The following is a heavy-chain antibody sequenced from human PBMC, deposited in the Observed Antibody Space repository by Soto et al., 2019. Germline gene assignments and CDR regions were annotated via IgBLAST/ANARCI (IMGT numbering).Heavy chain of an antibody. V-gene: IGHV1-69*13. J-gene: IGHJ6*02. CDR2: IIPIFGTA. Sequence: SVKVSCKASGGTFSSYAISWVRQAPGQGLEWMGGIIPIFGTANYAQKFQGRVTITADESTSTAYMELSSLRSEDTAVYYCARHGIVVVPTPYGMDVWGQGTTVTVSS. D-gene: IGHD3-22*01. CDR3: ARHGIVVVPTPYGMDV. CDR1: GGTFSSYA.